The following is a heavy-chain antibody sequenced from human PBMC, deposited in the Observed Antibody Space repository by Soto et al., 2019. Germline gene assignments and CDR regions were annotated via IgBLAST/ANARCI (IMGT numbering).Heavy chain of an antibody. CDR1: GFILSDCA. J-gene: IGHJ6*03. D-gene: IGHD7-27*01. CDR2: ISSSSSVI. CDR3: ARDLSWGSNWYYYMDV. Sequence: GGVLRLSCATSGFILSDCAMNWVRQAPGKGLEWVSYISSSSSVIDYADSVKGRFTVSRDNARNSLYLQMNSLRAEDTAVYYCARDLSWGSNWYYYMDVWGKGTTVNVSS. V-gene: IGHV3-48*01.